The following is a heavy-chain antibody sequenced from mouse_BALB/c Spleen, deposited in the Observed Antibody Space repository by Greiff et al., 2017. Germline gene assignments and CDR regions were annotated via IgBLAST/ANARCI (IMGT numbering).Heavy chain of an antibody. Sequence: VQLQESGPGLVQPSQSLSITCTVSGFSLTSYGVHWVRQSPGKGLEWLGVIWSGGSTDYNAAFISRLSISKDNSKSQVFFKMNSLQADDTAIYYCATYYDYDAWFAYWGQGTLVTVSA. CDR3: ATYYDYDAWFAY. CDR1: GFSLTSYG. J-gene: IGHJ3*01. D-gene: IGHD2-4*01. V-gene: IGHV2-4-1*01. CDR2: IWSGGST.